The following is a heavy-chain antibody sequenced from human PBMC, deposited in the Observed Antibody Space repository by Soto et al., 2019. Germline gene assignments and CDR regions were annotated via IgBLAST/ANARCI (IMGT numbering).Heavy chain of an antibody. CDR3: ARCGSENDY. J-gene: IGHJ4*02. CDR1: GFIFVHYW. D-gene: IGHD5-12*01. V-gene: IGHV3-7*03. Sequence: EVQLVESGGGLVQPGESLRLSCAASGFIFVHYWMTWVRQAPGKGLGWVANIKEDGSEKNYVDSVKGRFTISRDNAKNSLYLQKNSLRAEDTATYYCARCGSENDYWGQGTLVTVSS. CDR2: IKEDGSEK.